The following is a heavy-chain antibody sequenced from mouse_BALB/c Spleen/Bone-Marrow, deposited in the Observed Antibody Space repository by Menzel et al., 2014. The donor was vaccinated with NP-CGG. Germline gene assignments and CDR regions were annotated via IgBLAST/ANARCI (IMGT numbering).Heavy chain of an antibody. V-gene: IGHV1-9*01. CDR3: ARKGSIYGNAFDI. J-gene: IGHJ2*01. D-gene: IGHD2-1*01. CDR2: ILPGSGST. Sequence: QVQLKESGAEVMKSGASVKISCRATGYRFSSFWIEWIKQRPGHGLEWIGKILPGSGSTNYNEKFKGKATLSADTSSKAAYMQLSSLKSEDAALYFGARKGSIYGNAFDIGGQGTTLTASS. CDR1: GYRFSSFW.